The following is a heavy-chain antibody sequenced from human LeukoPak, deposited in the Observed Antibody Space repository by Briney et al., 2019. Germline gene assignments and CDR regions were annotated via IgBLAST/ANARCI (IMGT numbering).Heavy chain of an antibody. D-gene: IGHD2-2*01. J-gene: IGHJ4*02. CDR1: GFTFSSYA. Sequence: GGSLRLSCAASGFTFSSYAMSWVRQAPGKGLEWVSAISGSGGSTYYADSVKGRFTISRDNSKNTLDLQMNSLRAEDTAVYYCAKAPQFVVVQAVMFDGGQEPLVTVSS. V-gene: IGHV3-23*01. CDR3: AKAPQFVVVQAVMFD. CDR2: ISGSGGST.